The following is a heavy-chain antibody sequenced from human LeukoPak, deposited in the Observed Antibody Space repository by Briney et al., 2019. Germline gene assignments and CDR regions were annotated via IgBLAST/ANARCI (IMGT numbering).Heavy chain of an antibody. CDR2: ISGSGGST. V-gene: IGHV3-23*01. J-gene: IGHJ4*02. D-gene: IGHD6-13*01. CDR3: AKDRYSSSWYFDY. CDR1: GSTATSYA. Sequence: GGSLRLSCAASGSTATSYAMSWVSQVPGNGLGWVSAISGSGGSTYYADSVKGRFTISRDNSKNTLYLQMNSLRAEDTAVYYCAKDRYSSSWYFDYWGQGTLVTVSS.